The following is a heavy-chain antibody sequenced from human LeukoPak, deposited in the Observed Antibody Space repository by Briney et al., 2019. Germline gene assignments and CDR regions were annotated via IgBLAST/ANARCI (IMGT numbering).Heavy chain of an antibody. CDR2: INPGDGST. J-gene: IGHJ4*02. CDR3: ARVGQLVFDY. Sequence: GASVKVSCKTSGYTFTNDYMHWVPQAPGQGLEWMGVINPGDGSTNYAQKFQGRVTMTRDTSTSTIYMELSSLRSEDTAVYYCARVGQLVFDYWGPGTLVTVSS. CDR1: GYTFTNDY. V-gene: IGHV1-46*03. D-gene: IGHD6-6*01.